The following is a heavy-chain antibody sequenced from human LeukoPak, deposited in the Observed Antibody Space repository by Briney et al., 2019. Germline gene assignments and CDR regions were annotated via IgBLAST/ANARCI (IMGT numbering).Heavy chain of an antibody. V-gene: IGHV4-59*01. D-gene: IGHD3-3*01. CDR2: IYYSGST. CDR1: GGSISSYY. CDR3: ARAPPPTIFGVVTHYFDY. J-gene: IGHJ4*02. Sequence: SETLSPTCTVSGGSISSYYWSWIRQPPGKGLEWIGYIYYSGSTNYNPSLKSRVTISVDTSKNQFSLKLSSVTAADTAVYYCARAPPPTIFGVVTHYFDYWGQGTLVTVSS.